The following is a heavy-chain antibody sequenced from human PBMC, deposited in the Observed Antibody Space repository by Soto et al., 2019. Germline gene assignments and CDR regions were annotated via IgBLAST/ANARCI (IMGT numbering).Heavy chain of an antibody. J-gene: IGHJ4*02. D-gene: IGHD3-10*01. CDR1: GGSFSGYY. Sequence: SETLSLTCAVYGGSFSGYYWSWIRQPPGKGLEWIGEINHSGSTNYNPSLKSRVTISVDTSKNQFSLKLSSVTAADTAVYYCARVAGTMVRGVIIRPNFDYWGQGTLVTVSS. CDR2: INHSGST. V-gene: IGHV4-34*01. CDR3: ARVAGTMVRGVIIRPNFDY.